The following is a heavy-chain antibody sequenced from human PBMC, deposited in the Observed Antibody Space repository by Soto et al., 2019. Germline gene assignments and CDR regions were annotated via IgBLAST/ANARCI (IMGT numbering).Heavy chain of an antibody. CDR2: TRNKANAYTT. CDR3: ARVQYTYGLWYYFDY. Sequence: GGSLRLSCVVSGFIFSDHYMDWVRQAPGKGLEWVGRTRNKANAYTTEYAASVKGRSIISRDDSKNSLYLQMHSLKSEDTAVYYCARVQYTYGLWYYFDYWGQGALVTVSS. J-gene: IGHJ4*02. D-gene: IGHD5-18*01. V-gene: IGHV3-72*01. CDR1: GFIFSDHY.